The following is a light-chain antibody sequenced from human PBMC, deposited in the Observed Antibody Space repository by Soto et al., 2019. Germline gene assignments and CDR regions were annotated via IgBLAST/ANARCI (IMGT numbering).Light chain of an antibody. CDR3: CSYAGSYV. Sequence: QSVLTQPRSVSGPPGQSVTISCTGTSSDVGGYNYVSWYQQHPGKAPKLMIYDASKRPSGVPDRFSGSKSGNTASLTISGLQAEDEADYYCCSYAGSYVFGTGTKVTVL. V-gene: IGLV2-11*01. CDR2: DAS. CDR1: SSDVGGYNY. J-gene: IGLJ1*01.